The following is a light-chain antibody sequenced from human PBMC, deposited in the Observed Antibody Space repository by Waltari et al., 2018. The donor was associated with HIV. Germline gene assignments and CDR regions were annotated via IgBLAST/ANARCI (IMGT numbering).Light chain of an antibody. CDR2: DND. Sequence: QSVLTQPPSVSAAPGQKVTISCSGSNSNIGNNYVSWYQQVPKTAPKLLICDNDKRPSGIPDRFSGSKSGTSATLDITGLQSGDEADYYCGTWDSSLSAYVFGTGTNVTVL. V-gene: IGLV1-51*01. J-gene: IGLJ1*01. CDR1: NSNIGNNY. CDR3: GTWDSSLSAYV.